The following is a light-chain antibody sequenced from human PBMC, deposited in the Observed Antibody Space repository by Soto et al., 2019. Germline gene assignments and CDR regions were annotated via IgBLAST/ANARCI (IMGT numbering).Light chain of an antibody. J-gene: IGLJ1*01. CDR1: SSDVGGYNY. V-gene: IGLV2-8*01. CDR2: EVT. Sequence: QSVLAQPPSASGSPGQSVTISCTGTSSDVGGYNYVSWYQQRPGKVPKVIIYEVTKRPSGVPDRFSGSQSGNTASLTVSGLQAEDAADYFCSSYANHNHILVFGTGTKVTVL. CDR3: SSYANHNHILV.